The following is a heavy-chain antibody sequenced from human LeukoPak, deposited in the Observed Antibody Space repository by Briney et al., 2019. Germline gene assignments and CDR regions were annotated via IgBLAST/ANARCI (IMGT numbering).Heavy chain of an antibody. CDR1: GFTFSSYA. CDR2: ISYDGSNK. V-gene: IGHV3-30*04. CDR3: AREAYRSYGVSSDAFDI. J-gene: IGHJ3*02. Sequence: GGSLRLSCAASGFTFSSYAMHWVRQAPGKGLEWVAVISYDGSNKYYADSAKGRFIISRDNSKNTLYLQMNSLRAEDTAVYYCAREAYRSYGVSSDAFDIWGQGTMVTVSS. D-gene: IGHD5-18*01.